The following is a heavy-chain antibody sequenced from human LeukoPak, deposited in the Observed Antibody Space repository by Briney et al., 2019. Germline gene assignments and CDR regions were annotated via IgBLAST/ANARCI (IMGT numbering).Heavy chain of an antibody. J-gene: IGHJ5*02. CDR2: IIPILGIA. D-gene: IGHD2-15*01. CDR1: GGTFSSYA. Sequence: ASVKVSCKASGGTFSSYAISWVRQAPGQGLEWMGRIIPILGIANYAQKFQGRVTITADKSTSTAYMELSSLRSEDTAVYYCARDQVVVAANYWFDPWGQGTLVTVSS. V-gene: IGHV1-69*04. CDR3: ARDQVVVAANYWFDP.